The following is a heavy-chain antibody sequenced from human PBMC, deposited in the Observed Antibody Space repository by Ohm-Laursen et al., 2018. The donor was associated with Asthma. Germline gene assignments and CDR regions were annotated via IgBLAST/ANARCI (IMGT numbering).Heavy chain of an antibody. CDR3: ARVGDCSSTSCYDY. D-gene: IGHD2-2*01. CDR2: ISSSSSYI. J-gene: IGHJ4*02. CDR1: GFTFSSYS. V-gene: IGHV3-21*01. Sequence: GSLRLSCAASGFTFSSYSMNWVRQAPGKGLEWVSSISSSSSYIYYADSVKGRFTISRDNAKNSLYLQMNSLRDEDTAVYYCARVGDCSSTSCYDYWGQGTLVTVSS.